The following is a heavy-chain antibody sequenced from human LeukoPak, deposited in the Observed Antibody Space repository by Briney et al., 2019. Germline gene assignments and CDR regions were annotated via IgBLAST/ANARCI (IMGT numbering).Heavy chain of an antibody. J-gene: IGHJ4*02. V-gene: IGHV1-69*06. Sequence: VASVRVSCKASGGTFSSYAISWVRQAPGQGLEWMGGIIPIFGTANYAQKVQGRVTITGDKSKRTAYMEMSRLRCEDTAVYYCARDRDTYYYGSGCYLSFDYWGQGTLVTVSS. D-gene: IGHD3-10*01. CDR3: ARDRDTYYYGSGCYLSFDY. CDR1: GGTFSSYA. CDR2: IIPIFGTA.